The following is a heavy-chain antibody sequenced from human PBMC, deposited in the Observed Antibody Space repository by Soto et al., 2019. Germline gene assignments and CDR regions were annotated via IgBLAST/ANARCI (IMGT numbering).Heavy chain of an antibody. D-gene: IGHD6-19*01. CDR2: IYYSGST. J-gene: IGHJ4*02. CDR3: ARYRSGWSGYYFDY. V-gene: IGHV4-61*08. CDR1: GGSISSGDYC. Sequence: SETLSLTCTVSGGSISSGDYCWSWIRQPPGKGLEWIGYIYYSGSTNYNPSLKSRVTISVDTSKNQFSLKLSSVTAADTAVYYCARYRSGWSGYYFDYWGQGTLVTVSS.